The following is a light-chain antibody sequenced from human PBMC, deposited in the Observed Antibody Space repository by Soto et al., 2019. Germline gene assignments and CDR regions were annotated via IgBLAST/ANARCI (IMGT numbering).Light chain of an antibody. V-gene: IGKV3-15*01. J-gene: IGKJ1*01. CDR3: QQYNNWPPSWT. CDR2: GAS. Sequence: EIVLTQSPGTLSLSPGERATLSCRASQSVSSSYLAWYQQKPGQAPRLVIYGASTRATGFPARFSGSGSGTEFTLTISSLQSEDFAVYYCQQYNNWPPSWTFG. CDR1: QSVSSSY.